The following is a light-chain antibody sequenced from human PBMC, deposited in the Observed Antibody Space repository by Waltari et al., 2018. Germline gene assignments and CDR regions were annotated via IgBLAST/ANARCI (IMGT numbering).Light chain of an antibody. CDR1: PSIGRY. CDR2: ASS. Sequence: ELVLTQSPGPLSLSPGERATLSCRASPSIGRYLVWYQQKPGQAPRLLIYASSSRATGIPDRFSVSGSETDFSLTISRLEPEDVAVYYCQNHERLPATFGQGTKVEIK. J-gene: IGKJ1*01. CDR3: QNHERLPAT. V-gene: IGKV3-20*01.